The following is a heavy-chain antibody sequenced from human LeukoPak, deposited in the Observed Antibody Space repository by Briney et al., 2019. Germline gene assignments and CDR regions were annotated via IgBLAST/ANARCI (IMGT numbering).Heavy chain of an antibody. CDR3: ASVRGYSSGWYASGFDP. Sequence: SETLSLTCTVSGDSVSSSSYCWGWIRQPPGKGLEWIGNAYYSGSTYYNPSLKSRVTISLDTSKNQFSLKLSSVTAADTAVYYCASVRGYSSGWYASGFDPWGQGTLVTVSS. D-gene: IGHD6-19*01. CDR2: AYYSGST. CDR1: GDSVSSSSYC. J-gene: IGHJ5*02. V-gene: IGHV4-39*07.